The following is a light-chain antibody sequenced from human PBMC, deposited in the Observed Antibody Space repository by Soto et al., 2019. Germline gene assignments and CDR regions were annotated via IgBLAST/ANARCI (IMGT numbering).Light chain of an antibody. CDR1: SSNIGAGYD. Sequence: QLVLTQPPSVSGAPGQRVTISCTGSSSNIGAGYDVHWYQQLPGTAPKLLIYGNSNRPSGVPDQFSGSKSGTSASLAITGLQAEDEADYYCQSYDSSLSGWVFGGGTQLTVL. V-gene: IGLV1-40*01. CDR3: QSYDSSLSGWV. J-gene: IGLJ3*02. CDR2: GNS.